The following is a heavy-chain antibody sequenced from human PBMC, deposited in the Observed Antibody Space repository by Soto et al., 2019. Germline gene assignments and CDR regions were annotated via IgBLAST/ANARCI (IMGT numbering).Heavy chain of an antibody. D-gene: IGHD6-6*01. J-gene: IGHJ5*02. CDR3: ARGSFSSSSSWFDP. CDR1: GGSISSGGYY. Sequence: SETLSLTCTVSGGSISSGGYYWSWIRQHPGKGLEWIGYIYYSGRTYYNPSLHSRVPIAVDTTENQFSLKLTSVTAADTSVYYCARGSFSSSSSWFDPWGRGTLVTVSS. CDR2: IYYSGRT. V-gene: IGHV4-31*03.